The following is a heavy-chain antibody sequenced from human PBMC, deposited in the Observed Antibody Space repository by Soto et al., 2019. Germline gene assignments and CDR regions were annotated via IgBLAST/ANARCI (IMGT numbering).Heavy chain of an antibody. V-gene: IGHV3-23*01. CDR1: GFTLSSYA. D-gene: IGHD6-19*01. CDR3: AKDRGMGSGWAFDY. J-gene: IGHJ4*02. Sequence: PGGSLRLSXAASGFTLSSYAMSWVRQAPGKGLEWVSAISGSGGSTYYADSVKGRFTISRDNSKNTLYLQMNSLRAEDTAVYYCAKDRGMGSGWAFDYWGQGTLVTVSS. CDR2: ISGSGGST.